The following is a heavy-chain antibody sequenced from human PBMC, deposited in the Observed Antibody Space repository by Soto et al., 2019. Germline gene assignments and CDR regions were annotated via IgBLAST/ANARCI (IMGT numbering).Heavy chain of an antibody. CDR3: ARAYCSPTSCYHHGGPQFIDYYGMDV. Sequence: QVQLVESGGGVVQPGRSLRLSCAASGFTFSGYSFHWVRQAPGKGLEWVALISIRGIEISYADSAKGRFTISRDDSRSMVLLQMYNLRVEDTGVYFCARAYCSPTSCYHHGGPQFIDYYGMDVWGQGTTVTVSS. V-gene: IGHV3-30*03. CDR1: GFTFSGYS. D-gene: IGHD2-2*01. CDR2: ISIRGIEI. J-gene: IGHJ6*02.